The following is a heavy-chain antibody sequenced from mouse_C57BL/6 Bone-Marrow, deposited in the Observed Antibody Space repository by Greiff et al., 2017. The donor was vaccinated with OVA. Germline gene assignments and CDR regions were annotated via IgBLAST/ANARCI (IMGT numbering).Heavy chain of an antibody. CDR3: ARGRTIYYYGSSSAWFAY. CDR1: GYTFTSYW. D-gene: IGHD1-1*01. J-gene: IGHJ3*01. V-gene: IGHV1-72*01. Sequence: QVQLQQPGAELVKPGASVKLSCKASGYTFTSYWMHWVKQRPGRGLEWIGRIDPNSGGTKYTEKFKSKATLTVDKPSSTAYMQLSSLTSADSAVYYCARGRTIYYYGSSSAWFAYWGQGTLVTVSA. CDR2: IDPNSGGT.